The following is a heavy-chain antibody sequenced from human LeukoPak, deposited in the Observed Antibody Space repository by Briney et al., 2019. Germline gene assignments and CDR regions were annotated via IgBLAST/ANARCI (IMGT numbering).Heavy chain of an antibody. V-gene: IGHV3-53*01. Sequence: GGSLRLSCAASGFTVSSNYMSWVRQAPGKGLEWVSVIYSGGSTYYADSVKGRFTISRDNSKNTLYLQMNSLRAEDTAVYYCARGQGYSGYDYPLDYWGQGTLVTVSS. D-gene: IGHD5-12*01. CDR2: IYSGGST. CDR3: ARGQGYSGYDYPLDY. CDR1: GFTVSSNY. J-gene: IGHJ4*02.